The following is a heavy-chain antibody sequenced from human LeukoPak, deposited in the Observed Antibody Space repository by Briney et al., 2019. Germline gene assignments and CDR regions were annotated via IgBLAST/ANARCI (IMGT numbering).Heavy chain of an antibody. V-gene: IGHV4-39*01. CDR1: GASISSSTFY. J-gene: IGHJ4*02. D-gene: IGHD3-10*01. CDR2: IFNSGNA. Sequence: SETLSLTCSVSGASISSSTFYWSWIRQPPGQGLVWNGSIFNSGNAYYTSSLRSRITISADTSEYQFSLKLNSVAAADTAVYYSARGFYLGSGTYFHHFDCWGQGALVAVAS. CDR3: ARGFYLGSGTYFHHFDC.